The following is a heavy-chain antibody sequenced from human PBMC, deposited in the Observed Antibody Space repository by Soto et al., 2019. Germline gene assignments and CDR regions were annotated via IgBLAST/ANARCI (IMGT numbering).Heavy chain of an antibody. Sequence: PSETLSLTCAVSGGSISSSNWWSWVRQPPGKGLEWIGEIYHSGSTNYNPSLKSRVTISVDKSKNQISLKLSSVTAADTAVYYCASEIVGATGNHALDIWGQGTTVT. J-gene: IGHJ3*02. CDR2: IYHSGST. CDR1: GGSISSSNW. V-gene: IGHV4-4*02. D-gene: IGHD1-26*01. CDR3: ASEIVGATGNHALDI.